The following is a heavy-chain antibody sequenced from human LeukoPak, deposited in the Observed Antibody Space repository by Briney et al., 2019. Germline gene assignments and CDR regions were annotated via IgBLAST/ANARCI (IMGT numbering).Heavy chain of an antibody. D-gene: IGHD6-25*01. CDR2: ISIRGGST. V-gene: IGHV3-23*01. CDR1: GFAFSNYA. CDR3: AKSAAAGVYFDY. Sequence: GGSLRLSCAAPGFAFSNYAMSWVRQAPGKGLEWVSEISIRGGSTYYGDSVKGRFTISRDNSRNTLYLQMDSLRAEDTAVYYCAKSAAAGVYFDYWGQGTLVTVSS. J-gene: IGHJ4*02.